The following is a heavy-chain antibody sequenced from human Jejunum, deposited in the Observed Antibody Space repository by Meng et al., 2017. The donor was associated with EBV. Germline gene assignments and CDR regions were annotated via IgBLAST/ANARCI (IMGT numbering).Heavy chain of an antibody. J-gene: IGHJ4*02. CDR2: ICFSDYT. CDR3: AMGPDYAKSGY. D-gene: IGHD4-17*01. V-gene: IGHV4-39*01. CDR1: CGSISSSIYG. Sequence: QPQLQESGPGLVKPSGTLSLTCTVSCGSISSSIYGWGWIRQPPGKGLEWIGSICFSDYTYHNPSLKSRVAISADTSKNQFSLSLTSVTAADTAVYYCAMGPDYAKSGYWGQGTLVTVSS.